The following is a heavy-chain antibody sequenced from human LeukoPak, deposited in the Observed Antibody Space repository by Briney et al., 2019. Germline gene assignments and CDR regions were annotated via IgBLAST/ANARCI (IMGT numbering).Heavy chain of an antibody. J-gene: IGHJ4*02. CDR2: ISYDGSNK. CDR1: GFTFSSYA. D-gene: IGHD2-15*01. Sequence: PGGSLRLSCAASGFTFSSYAMPWVRQAPGKGLEWVAVISYDGSNKYYADSVKGRFTISRDNSKNTLYLQMNSLRAEDTAVYYCARVFGFGYSYYFDYWGQGTLVTVSS. CDR3: ARVFGFGYSYYFDY. V-gene: IGHV3-30-3*01.